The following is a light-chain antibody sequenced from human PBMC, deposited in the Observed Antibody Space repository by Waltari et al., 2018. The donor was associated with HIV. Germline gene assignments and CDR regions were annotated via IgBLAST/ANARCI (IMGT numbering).Light chain of an antibody. J-gene: IGLJ3*02. CDR3: CSYAGNYAWV. Sequence: QSALTQPRSVSGSPGQSVTISCTGTSSDVGAYKFVSWYQQHPGKAPKLLIYDVTTRPSGVPVRFSGSKSGNSASLLISGLQAGDEAHYFCCSYAGNYAWVFGGGTKLTVL. V-gene: IGLV2-11*01. CDR1: SSDVGAYKF. CDR2: DVT.